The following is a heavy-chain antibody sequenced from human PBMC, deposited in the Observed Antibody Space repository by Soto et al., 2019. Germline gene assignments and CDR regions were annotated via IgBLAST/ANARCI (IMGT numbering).Heavy chain of an antibody. CDR1: GGSIGSGDYY. CDR3: ARAVRGSYYDY. V-gene: IGHV4-30-4*01. Sequence: PSETLSLTCTVSGGSIGSGDYYWSWIRQPPVKGLEWIGYIYYSGSTYYNPSLKSRVTISVDTSKNQFSLKLSSVTAADTAVYYCARAVRGSYYDYWGQGTLVTVSS. J-gene: IGHJ4*02. D-gene: IGHD1-26*01. CDR2: IYYSGST.